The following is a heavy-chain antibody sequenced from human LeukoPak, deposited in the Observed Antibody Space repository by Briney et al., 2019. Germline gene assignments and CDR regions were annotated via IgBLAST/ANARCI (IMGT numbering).Heavy chain of an antibody. Sequence: GGSLRLSCAASGSTFSDYYMSWIRQAPGKGLEWVSYISSSGSTIYYADSVKGRFTISRDNAKNSLYLQMNSLRAEDTAVYYCARVHYYDSSGYYYGPVDYFDYWGQGTLVTVSS. CDR3: ARVHYYDSSGYYYGPVDYFDY. CDR2: ISSSGSTI. CDR1: GSTFSDYY. J-gene: IGHJ4*02. V-gene: IGHV3-11*01. D-gene: IGHD3-22*01.